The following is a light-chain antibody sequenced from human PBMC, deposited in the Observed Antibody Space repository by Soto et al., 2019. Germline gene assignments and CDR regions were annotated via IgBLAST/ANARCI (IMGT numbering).Light chain of an antibody. V-gene: IGKV3-20*01. Sequence: EIVMTQSPATLSVSPGERATLSCMASQSVSSNLAWYQQKPGQAPRLLIYGASSRATGIPDRFSGSGSGTDFILTISRLEPEDFAVYYCQQYGSSPRGTFGQGTRLEIK. CDR1: QSVSSN. CDR2: GAS. CDR3: QQYGSSPRGT. J-gene: IGKJ5*01.